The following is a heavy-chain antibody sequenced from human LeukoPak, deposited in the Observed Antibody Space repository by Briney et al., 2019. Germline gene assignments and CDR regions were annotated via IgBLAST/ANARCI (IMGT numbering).Heavy chain of an antibody. CDR3: ARDQEHYSNYYFDY. Sequence: PGRSLRLSCAASGFTFSSYGMHWVRQAPGKGLEWVAVIWYDGSNKYYADSVKGRFTISRDNSKNTPYLQMNSLRAEDTAVYYCARDQEHYSNYYFDYWGQGTLVTVSP. V-gene: IGHV3-33*01. CDR2: IWYDGSNK. D-gene: IGHD4-11*01. CDR1: GFTFSSYG. J-gene: IGHJ4*02.